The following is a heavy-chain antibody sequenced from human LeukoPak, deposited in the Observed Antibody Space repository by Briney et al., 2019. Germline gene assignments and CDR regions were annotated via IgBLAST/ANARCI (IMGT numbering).Heavy chain of an antibody. CDR3: ARDTGDTGDIYFDY. CDR1: GFTFSSYS. J-gene: IGHJ4*02. V-gene: IGHV3-21*01. D-gene: IGHD2-8*02. CDR2: ISSSSSYI. Sequence: GGSLRLSCAASGFTFSSYSMNWVRQAPGKGLEWVSSISSSSSYIYYADSVKGRFTISRDNAKNSLYLQMNSLRAGDTAVYYCARDTGDTGDIYFDYWGQGTLVTVSS.